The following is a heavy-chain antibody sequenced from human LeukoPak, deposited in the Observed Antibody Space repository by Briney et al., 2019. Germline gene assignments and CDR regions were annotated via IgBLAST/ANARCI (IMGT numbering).Heavy chain of an antibody. J-gene: IGHJ4*02. D-gene: IGHD1-14*01. CDR2: ISYDGNIK. CDR1: GFTFSSDA. Sequence: GRSLRLSCAASGFTFSSDAMHWVRQAPGKGLEWVAFISYDGNIKRYADSVKGRCTISRDNSKNTLYLQMNSLRAEDTAVYHCAKDRSTTWACDYWGQGTLVTVSS. CDR3: AKDRSTTWACDY. V-gene: IGHV3-30*18.